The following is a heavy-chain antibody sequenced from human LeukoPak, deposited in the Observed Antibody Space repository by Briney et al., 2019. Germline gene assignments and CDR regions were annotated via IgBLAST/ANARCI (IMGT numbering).Heavy chain of an antibody. CDR3: AKDGDGVSAMPFDY. CDR2: IKQDGSEK. D-gene: IGHD2-2*01. CDR1: GFTFTSYY. J-gene: IGHJ4*02. Sequence: GGSLRLSCAASGFTFTSYYMSWVCQAPGKGLEWVANIKQDGSEKHYLDSVKGRFTISRDNAKSSMSLQMNTLRVEDTAVYYCAKDGDGVSAMPFDYWGQGTLVTVSS. V-gene: IGHV3-7*01.